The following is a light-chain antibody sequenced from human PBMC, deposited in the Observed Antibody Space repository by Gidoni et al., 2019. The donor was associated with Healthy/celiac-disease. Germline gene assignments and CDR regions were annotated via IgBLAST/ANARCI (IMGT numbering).Light chain of an antibody. V-gene: IGLV1-40*01. CDR3: QSYDSSLSGSKV. CDR2: GNS. J-gene: IGLJ3*02. CDR1: SSNIGAGYD. Sequence: QSVLTQPPSVSGAPRQRVTIYCTGSSSNIGAGYDVHWYQQLPGTAPKLLIYGNSNRPSGVPDRFSGSKSGTSASLAITGLQAEDEADYYCQSYDSSLSGSKVFGGGTKLTVL.